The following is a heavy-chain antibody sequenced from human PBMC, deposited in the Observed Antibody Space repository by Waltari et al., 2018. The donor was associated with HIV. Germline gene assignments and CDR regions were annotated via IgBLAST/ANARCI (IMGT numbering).Heavy chain of an antibody. V-gene: IGHV3-74*01. Sequence: QLVESGGGLVQPGGSLRLSCAASTFTFTSYWRHWVRQAPGKGLVCVARINSDGSSTSYADAVKGRFTISRDNAKNTLYLQMNSLKVEDTAVYYCARAYYDSGSNWFDPWGQGTLVTVSS. D-gene: IGHD3-10*01. CDR1: TFTFTSYW. CDR2: INSDGSST. CDR3: ARAYYDSGSNWFDP. J-gene: IGHJ5*02.